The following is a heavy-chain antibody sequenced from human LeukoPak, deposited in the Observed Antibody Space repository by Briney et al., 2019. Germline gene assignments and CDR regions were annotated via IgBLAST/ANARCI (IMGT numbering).Heavy chain of an antibody. CDR3: ARAGYYSNYLSGMDV. Sequence: SETLSLTCAVYGGSFSGYYWSWIRQPPGKGLEWIGEINHSGSTNYNPTLKSRVTISVDTSKNQFSLKLSSVTAADTAVYYCARAGYYSNYLSGMDVWGQGTTVTVSS. J-gene: IGHJ6*02. D-gene: IGHD4-11*01. CDR1: GGSFSGYY. CDR2: INHSGST. V-gene: IGHV4-34*01.